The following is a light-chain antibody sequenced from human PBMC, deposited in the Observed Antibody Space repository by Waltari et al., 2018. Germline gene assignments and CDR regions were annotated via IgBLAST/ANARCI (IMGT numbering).Light chain of an antibody. CDR2: KDS. CDR3: QAWDSNTHVV. J-gene: IGLJ2*01. CDR1: RLEDQF. V-gene: IGLV3-1*01. Sequence: SLELTQPPPVSVSPGQTASIPSPGHRLEDQFFCWYQQKPGQSPQLVIYKDSKRPSEIPERYSGSNSGNTATLTISGTQAVDEADYYCQAWDSNTHVVFGGGTKLTVL.